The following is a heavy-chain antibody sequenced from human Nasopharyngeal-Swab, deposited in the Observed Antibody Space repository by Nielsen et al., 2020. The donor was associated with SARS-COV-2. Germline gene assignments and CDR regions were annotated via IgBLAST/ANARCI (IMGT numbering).Heavy chain of an antibody. CDR3: ARDWRYFEY. J-gene: IGHJ4*02. V-gene: IGHV3-48*03. Sequence: WIRQPPGKGLEWVPYISGSGNTIYYADSVKGRFTMSRDNAKNSLYLQMNSLRAEDTAVYYCARDWRYFEYWGQGTLVTVSS. D-gene: IGHD3-3*01. CDR2: ISGSGNTI.